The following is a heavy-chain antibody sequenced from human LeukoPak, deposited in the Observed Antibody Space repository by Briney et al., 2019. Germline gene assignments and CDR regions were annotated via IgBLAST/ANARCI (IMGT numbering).Heavy chain of an antibody. CDR2: IRTDGTIT. D-gene: IGHD1-26*01. CDR1: GFTFSSYW. V-gene: IGHV3-74*01. J-gene: IGHJ4*02. CDR3: ARGAKWAYYFDY. Sequence: GGSLRLSCAASGFTFSSYWMHWVRQAPGKGLVWVSRIRTDGTITTYADSVKGRFSISRDNAKNTLYLQVNSLTAEDTAVYYCARGAKWAYYFDYWGQGTLVTVSS.